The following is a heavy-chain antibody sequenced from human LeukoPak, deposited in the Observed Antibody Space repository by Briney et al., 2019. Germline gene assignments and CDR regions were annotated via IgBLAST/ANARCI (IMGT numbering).Heavy chain of an antibody. V-gene: IGHV4-61*02. CDR1: GGSISSGTYY. CDR3: ARQSTVTTFAFDI. Sequence: SETLSLTCTVSGGSISSGTYYWGWIRQPAGKGLEWIGRIYSSGSTNYNPSLKSRVTISVNKSKNQFSLKLSSVPAADTAVYYCARQSTVTTFAFDIWGRGTMVTVSS. CDR2: IYSSGST. J-gene: IGHJ3*02. D-gene: IGHD4-17*01.